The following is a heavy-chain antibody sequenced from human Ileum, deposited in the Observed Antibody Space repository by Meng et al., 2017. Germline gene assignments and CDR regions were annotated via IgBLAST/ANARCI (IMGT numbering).Heavy chain of an antibody. J-gene: IGHJ4*02. CDR2: TYYTGLT. V-gene: IGHV4-61*01. D-gene: IGHD1-14*01. CDR1: GASVNFGLYF. CDR3: ARTYNTPFFDS. Sequence: QVELPESGPGLVRPSETLSLSCTVSGASVNFGLYFWSWIRQSPGKTLEWIGHTYYTGLTNYNPSLKSRVAISLDASKNQFSLKLNSVSAADSAVYFCARTYNTPFFDSWGQGTLVTVSS.